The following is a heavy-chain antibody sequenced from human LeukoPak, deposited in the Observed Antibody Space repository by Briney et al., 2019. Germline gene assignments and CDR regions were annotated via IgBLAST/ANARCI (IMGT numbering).Heavy chain of an antibody. CDR1: GFTFSSYG. D-gene: IGHD2-2*03. CDR2: ISYDGSNK. J-gene: IGHJ3*02. CDR3: AKGSGYCSSTSCYAYAFDI. V-gene: IGHV3-30*18. Sequence: GRSLRLSCAASGFTFSSYGMHWVRQAPGKGREWVAVISYDGSNKYYADSVKGRFNISRDNSKNNMYLQMNSLRAEDTAVYYCAKGSGYCSSTSCYAYAFDIWGQGTMVTVSS.